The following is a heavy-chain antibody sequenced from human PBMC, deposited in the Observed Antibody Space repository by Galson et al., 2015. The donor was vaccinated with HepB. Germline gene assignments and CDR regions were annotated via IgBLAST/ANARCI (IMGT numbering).Heavy chain of an antibody. CDR1: GDSVSNNNAA. J-gene: IGHJ6*02. CDR2: TYYRARWYS. D-gene: IGHD6-13*01. CDR3: ARVSGTIYYYGMDV. V-gene: IGHV6-1*01. Sequence: CAISGDSVSNNNAAWNWIRQSPSRGLEWLGRTYYRARWYSDYAVSVRSRIIINADTSKNQFSLQLNSVTPEDTAVYYCARVSGTIYYYGMDVWGQGTTVSVSS.